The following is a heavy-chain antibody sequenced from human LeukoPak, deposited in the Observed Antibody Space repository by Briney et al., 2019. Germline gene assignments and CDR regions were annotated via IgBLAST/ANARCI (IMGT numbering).Heavy chain of an antibody. Sequence: GGSLRLSCAASGFTFSSYSMNWVRQAPGKGLEWVSSISSSSSYIYYAVSVKGRFTISRDNAKNSLYLQMNSLRAEDTAVYYCARDAKGSLYYFDYWGQGTLVTVSS. CDR1: GFTFSSYS. V-gene: IGHV3-21*01. CDR2: ISSSSSYI. CDR3: ARDAKGSLYYFDY. J-gene: IGHJ4*02.